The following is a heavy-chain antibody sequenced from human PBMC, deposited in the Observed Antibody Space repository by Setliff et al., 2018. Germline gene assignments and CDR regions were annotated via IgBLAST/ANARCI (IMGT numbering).Heavy chain of an antibody. CDR2: MSGSGGSI. D-gene: IGHD4-17*01. CDR3: AKCSSWHGHYPHFNY. Sequence: GGSLRLSCVASGFTFTSYVMTWVRQAPGKGLEWVSAMSGSGGSINYADSVKGRFTISRDNSKNTLYLQMNSLRAEDTAIYYCAKCSSWHGHYPHFNYWGQGTLVTVSS. J-gene: IGHJ4*02. CDR1: GFTFTSYV. V-gene: IGHV3-23*01.